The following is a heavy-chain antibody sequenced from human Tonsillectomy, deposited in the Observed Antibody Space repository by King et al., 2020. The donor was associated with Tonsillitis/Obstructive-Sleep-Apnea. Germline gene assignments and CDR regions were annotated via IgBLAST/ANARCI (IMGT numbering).Heavy chain of an antibody. CDR3: AQSIAARPYY. D-gene: IGHD6-6*01. Sequence: VQLVESGGGLVQPGGSLRLSCAASGFTFSSYEMNWVRQAPGKGLDGVSYISSSGSTIYYADSVKGRFTISRDNAKNSLYLQMNSLRAEDTAVYYCAQSIAARPYYWGQGTLVTVSS. CDR1: GFTFSSYE. CDR2: ISSSGSTI. J-gene: IGHJ4*02. V-gene: IGHV3-48*03.